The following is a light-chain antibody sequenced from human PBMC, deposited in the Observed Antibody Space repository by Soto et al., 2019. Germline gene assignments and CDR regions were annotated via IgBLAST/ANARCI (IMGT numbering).Light chain of an antibody. Sequence: EIVLTQSPGTLSLSPGERATLSCRASQSVSSSYLAWYQQKPGQAPRLLIYGASTRASGIPDRFSGSGSGTDFTLTISRLEPEDFAVYYCHQYATSPALTFGGGTKVEIK. CDR3: HQYATSPALT. J-gene: IGKJ4*01. CDR2: GAS. V-gene: IGKV3-20*01. CDR1: QSVSSSY.